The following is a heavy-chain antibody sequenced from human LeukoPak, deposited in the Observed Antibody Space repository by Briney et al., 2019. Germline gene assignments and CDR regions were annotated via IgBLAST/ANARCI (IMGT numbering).Heavy chain of an antibody. Sequence: ASVKVSCKTSGYSFTDYYMHWVRQAPGQGLEWMGWINPNSGGTSSAQKFQGRVTITRDTSISTVYMEVSWLTSDDTAIYYCARADRLHGGPYLIGPWGQGTLVTVSS. CDR1: GYSFTDYY. J-gene: IGHJ5*02. CDR2: INPNSGGT. D-gene: IGHD2-21*01. V-gene: IGHV1-2*02. CDR3: ARADRLHGGPYLIGP.